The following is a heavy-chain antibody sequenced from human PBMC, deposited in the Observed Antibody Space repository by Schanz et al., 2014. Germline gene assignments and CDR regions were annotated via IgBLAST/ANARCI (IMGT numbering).Heavy chain of an antibody. V-gene: IGHV3-23*04. CDR3: AKGRFGELSAFDI. D-gene: IGHD3-10*01. CDR1: GFTFSSYD. Sequence: VQLVESGGGVVQPGRSLRLSCVASGFTFSSYDVFWVRQAPGKGLEWLSVISASGGDTYYADSVKGRFTISRDNSKNTVYIQMNSLRAEDTAVYYCAKGRFGELSAFDIWGQGTMXTVSS. J-gene: IGHJ3*02. CDR2: ISASGGDT.